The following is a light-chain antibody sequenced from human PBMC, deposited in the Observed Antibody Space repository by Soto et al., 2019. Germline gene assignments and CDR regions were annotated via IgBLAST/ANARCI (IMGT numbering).Light chain of an antibody. CDR2: DAS. V-gene: IGKV3-20*01. CDR1: QRVSNSY. Sequence: EMVLTQSPGTLSLFPGDRATLSCRASQRVSNSYLAWFQQKPGQAPRLLIYDASSRAAGVPDRVSGGGSGTDFTLTISALEPEDFALYFCQQYERPPFAFGQGTRLEI. J-gene: IGKJ2*01. CDR3: QQYERPPFA.